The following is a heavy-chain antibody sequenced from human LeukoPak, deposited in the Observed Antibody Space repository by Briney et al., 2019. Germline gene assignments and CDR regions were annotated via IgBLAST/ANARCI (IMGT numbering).Heavy chain of an antibody. CDR1: GFTFTDFY. J-gene: IGHJ3*02. V-gene: IGHV3-7*01. Sequence: GGSLRLSCAASGFTFTDFYMNWVRQAPGKGLEWVANMRQHGSDKYYADFVKGRFTISRDDAKQSVYLEMNSLGVEDTAVYYCAREGTAFDIWGQGTMVTVSS. CDR2: MRQHGSDK. D-gene: IGHD3-10*01. CDR3: AREGTAFDI.